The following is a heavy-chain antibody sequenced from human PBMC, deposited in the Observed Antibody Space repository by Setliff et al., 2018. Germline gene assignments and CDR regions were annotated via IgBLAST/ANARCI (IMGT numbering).Heavy chain of an antibody. V-gene: IGHV3-48*01. Sequence: GGSLRLSCAASGFTFSGYSMNWVRQAPGKGLEWVSGIGGRGISTYYADSVKGRFTISRDNAKNSLYLQMNSLRAEDTAVYYCAAGGYYYVWDYWGQGTLVTVSS. CDR1: GFTFSGYS. CDR2: IGGRGIST. D-gene: IGHD3-22*01. J-gene: IGHJ4*02. CDR3: AAGGYYYVWDY.